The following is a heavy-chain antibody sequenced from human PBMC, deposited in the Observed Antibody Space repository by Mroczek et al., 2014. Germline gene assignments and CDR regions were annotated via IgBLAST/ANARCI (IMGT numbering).Heavy chain of an antibody. J-gene: IGHJ4*02. CDR3: ASTRGKI. V-gene: IGHV4-61*02. D-gene: IGHD3-10*01. CDR2: IYTSGST. Sequence: QVQLVQSGPGLVKPSQTLSLTCTVSGGSISSGSYYWSWIRQPAGKGLEWIGRIYTSGSTNYNPSLKSRVTISVDTSKNQFSLKLSSVTAADTAVYYCASTRGKIWGQGTLVTVSS. CDR1: GGSISSGSYY.